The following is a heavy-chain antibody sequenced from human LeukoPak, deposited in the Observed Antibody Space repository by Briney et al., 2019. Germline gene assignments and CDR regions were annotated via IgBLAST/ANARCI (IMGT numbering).Heavy chain of an antibody. V-gene: IGHV4-34*01. D-gene: IGHD3-10*01. CDR3: ARGWYGSGSYYYYYMDV. CDR2: INHSGST. J-gene: IGHJ6*03. CDR1: GGSFSGYY. Sequence: PSETLSLTCAVYGGSFSGYYWSWIRQPPGKGLEWIGEINHSGSTNYNPPLKSRVTISVDTSKNQFSLKLSSVTAADTAVYYCARGWYGSGSYYYYYMDVWGKGTTVTVSS.